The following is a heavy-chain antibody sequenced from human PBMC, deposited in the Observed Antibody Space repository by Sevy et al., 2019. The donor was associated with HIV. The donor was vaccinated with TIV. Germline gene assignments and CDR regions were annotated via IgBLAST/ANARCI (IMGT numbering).Heavy chain of an antibody. CDR3: ASIPAATSLFAY. D-gene: IGHD2-2*01. J-gene: IGHJ4*02. CDR1: GGSFSGYY. Sequence: SETLSLTCAVYGGSFSGYYWSWIRQPPGKGLEGIGEINHSGSTNYNPSLKSRVTISVDTSKNQFSLKLSSVTAADTAVYYCASIPAATSLFAYWGQGTLVTVSS. V-gene: IGHV4-34*01. CDR2: INHSGST.